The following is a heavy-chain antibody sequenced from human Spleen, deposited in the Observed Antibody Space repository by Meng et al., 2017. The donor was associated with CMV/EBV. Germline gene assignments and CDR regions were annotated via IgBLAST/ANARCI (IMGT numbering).Heavy chain of an antibody. J-gene: IGHJ4*02. V-gene: IGHV3-23*01. CDR3: ARYSLRGTSYYFDY. D-gene: IGHD2-2*01. Sequence: GESLKISCAASGFTFSSYDMSWVRQAPGKGLEWVSAVSGGGGTTYYADSVKGRFSISRDNSKNTLYLQMHSLRGEDTAVYYCARYSLRGTSYYFDYWGQGTLVTVSS. CDR1: GFTFSSYD. CDR2: VSGGGGTT.